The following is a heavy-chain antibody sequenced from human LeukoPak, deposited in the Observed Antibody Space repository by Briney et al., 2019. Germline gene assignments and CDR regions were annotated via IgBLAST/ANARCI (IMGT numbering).Heavy chain of an antibody. D-gene: IGHD6-13*01. CDR3: ARDAPQVPAAGVLPY. CDR2: MYSRGDT. V-gene: IGHV3-53*01. J-gene: IGHJ4*02. Sequence: PGGSLRLSCAASGFTVSDNYMSWVRQAPGKGLEWVSVMYSRGDTYYAKSVKGRFTFSRDISKNTLYLQMNGLRTEDTAMYYCARDAPQVPAAGVLPYWAQGTLVIVSS. CDR1: GFTVSDNY.